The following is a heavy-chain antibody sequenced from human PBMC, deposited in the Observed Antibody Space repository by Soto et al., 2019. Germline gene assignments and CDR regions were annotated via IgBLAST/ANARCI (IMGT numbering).Heavy chain of an antibody. CDR2: ISAYNGNT. D-gene: IGHD3-10*01. Sequence: ASVKVSCKASGYTLTTYGISWVRQAPGQGLEWMGWISAYNGNTNYAQNLQGRVTMTTDTSTSTAYMELRSLRSDDTAVYYCARFYASGSYPYDFWGQGTPVTVSS. CDR1: GYTLTTYG. V-gene: IGHV1-18*01. J-gene: IGHJ4*02. CDR3: ARFYASGSYPYDF.